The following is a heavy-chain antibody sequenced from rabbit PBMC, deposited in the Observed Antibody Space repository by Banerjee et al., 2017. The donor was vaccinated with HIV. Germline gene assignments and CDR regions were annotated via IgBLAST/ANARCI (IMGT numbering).Heavy chain of an antibody. CDR3: ARQSSASGAYGL. CDR2: IYTGSSGTT. J-gene: IGHJ3*01. CDR1: GFSFTSNT. D-gene: IGHD6-1*01. Sequence: QEQLVESGGGLVQPEGSLTLTCTASGFSFTSNTMCWFRQVPGKGLEWIACIYTGSSGTTYYASWAKGRFTISRTSSTTVTLQMTSLTAADTATYFCARQSSASGAYGLWGQGTLVTVS. V-gene: IGHV1S45*01.